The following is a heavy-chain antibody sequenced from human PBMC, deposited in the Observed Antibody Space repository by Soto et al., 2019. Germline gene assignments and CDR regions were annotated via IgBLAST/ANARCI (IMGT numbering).Heavy chain of an antibody. CDR2: INAGNGNT. CDR3: ASVGFGGEDWFDP. Sequence: QVQLVQSGAEVKKPGASVKVSCKASGYTFTSYSMHWVRQAPGQRLGWMGWINAGNGNTKYSQKFQSRVTITRDTSAITAYMELSSLRSEDTAVYYCASVGFGGEDWFDPWGQGNLVTVSS. J-gene: IGHJ5*02. V-gene: IGHV1-3*01. CDR1: GYTFTSYS. D-gene: IGHD3-10*01.